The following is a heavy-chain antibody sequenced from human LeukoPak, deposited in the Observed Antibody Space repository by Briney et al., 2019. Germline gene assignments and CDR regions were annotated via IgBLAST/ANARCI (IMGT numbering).Heavy chain of an antibody. D-gene: IGHD7-27*01. V-gene: IGHV3-11*05. CDR1: GFTFSDYY. J-gene: IGHJ4*02. CDR2: ISSSSSYT. Sequence: PGGSLRPSCAASGFTFSDYYMSWIRQAPGKGLEWVSYISSSSSYTNYADSVKGRFTISRDNAMNSLYMQMNSLRAEDTAVYYCARVSRWGLNHNPHYWGQGTLVTVSS. CDR3: ARVSRWGLNHNPHY.